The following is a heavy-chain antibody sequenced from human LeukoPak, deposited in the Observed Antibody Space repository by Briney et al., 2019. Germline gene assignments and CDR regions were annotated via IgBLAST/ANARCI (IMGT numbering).Heavy chain of an antibody. V-gene: IGHV3-48*04. CDR2: ISSSSSTI. CDR1: GFTFSSYS. Sequence: PGGSLRLSCAASGFTFSSYSMNWVRQAPGKGLEWVSYISSSSSTIYYADSVKGRFTISRDDAKNSLYLQMNSLRAEDTAVYYCARDQDYYDSSGYYDYWGQGTLVTVSS. J-gene: IGHJ4*02. CDR3: ARDQDYYDSSGYYDY. D-gene: IGHD3-22*01.